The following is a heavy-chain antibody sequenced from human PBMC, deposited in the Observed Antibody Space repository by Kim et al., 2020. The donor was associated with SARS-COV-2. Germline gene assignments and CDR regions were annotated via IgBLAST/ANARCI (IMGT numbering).Heavy chain of an antibody. CDR2: IGISGDYK. CDR3: VKYTRGSSLGDN. V-gene: IGHV3-23*01. J-gene: IGHJ4*03. CDR1: GFSLSNYA. D-gene: IGHD6-6*01. Sequence: GGSLRLSCAASGFSLSNYAMGWVRQAPGKGLEWVSGIGISGDYKPYIDSVKGRFAISKDNSRNILYLQMSSLRAEDTALYFCVKYTRGSSLGDNWGQGAL.